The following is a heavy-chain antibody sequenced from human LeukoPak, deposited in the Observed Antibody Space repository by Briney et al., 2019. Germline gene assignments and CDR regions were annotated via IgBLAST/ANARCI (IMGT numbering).Heavy chain of an antibody. V-gene: IGHV4-34*01. Sequence: PSETLSLTCAVYGGSFSGYYWSWIRQPPGKGLEWIGEINHSGSTNYNPSLKSRVTISVDTSKNQFSLKLSSVTAADTAVYYCARAFGEPPGMDVWGKGTTVTISS. D-gene: IGHD3-10*01. J-gene: IGHJ6*04. CDR3: ARAFGEPPGMDV. CDR2: INHSGST. CDR1: GGSFSGYY.